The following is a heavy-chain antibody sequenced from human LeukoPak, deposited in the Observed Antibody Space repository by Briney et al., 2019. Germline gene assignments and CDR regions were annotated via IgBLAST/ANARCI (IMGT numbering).Heavy chain of an antibody. J-gene: IGHJ4*02. CDR2: INAGNGNT. CDR1: GGTFSSYA. Sequence: ASVKVSCKASGGTFSSYAISWVRQAPGQGLEWMGWINAGNGNTKYSQKFQGRVTITRDTSASTAYMELSSLRSEDTAVYYCARDTAMATEFDYWGQGTLVTVSS. V-gene: IGHV1-3*01. CDR3: ARDTAMATEFDY. D-gene: IGHD5-18*01.